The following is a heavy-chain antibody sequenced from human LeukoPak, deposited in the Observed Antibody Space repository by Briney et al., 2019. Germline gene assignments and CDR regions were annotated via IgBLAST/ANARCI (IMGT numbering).Heavy chain of an antibody. CDR2: IYYSGNT. D-gene: IGHD1-14*01. Sequence: SETLSLTCTVSNGSISSYYWSWIRQPPGKGLEWIGYIYYSGNTKYSPSLKSRVTISVDTSKNQFSLKLSSVTAADTAVYYCARASARDLTQVLGWGQGTLVTVSS. V-gene: IGHV4-59*01. J-gene: IGHJ4*02. CDR3: ARASARDLTQVLG. CDR1: NGSISSYY.